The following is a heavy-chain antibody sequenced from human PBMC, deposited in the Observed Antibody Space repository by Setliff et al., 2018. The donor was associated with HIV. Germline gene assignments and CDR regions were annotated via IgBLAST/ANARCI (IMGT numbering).Heavy chain of an antibody. Sequence: ASVKVSCKASAYTFTDYAVHWVRQAPGQRLEWMGWIKAGNGDTKYSQKFQGRVTITRDTSASTAYMELISLISEDTAVYYCARDIGGWHETETEYFQYWGQGTLVTVSS. J-gene: IGHJ1*01. CDR3: ARDIGGWHETETEYFQY. CDR2: IKAGNGDT. D-gene: IGHD6-19*01. CDR1: AYTFTDYA. V-gene: IGHV1-3*01.